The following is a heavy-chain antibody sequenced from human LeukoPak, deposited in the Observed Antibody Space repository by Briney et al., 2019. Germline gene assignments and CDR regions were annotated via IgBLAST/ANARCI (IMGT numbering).Heavy chain of an antibody. V-gene: IGHV3-9*01. Sequence: PGKSLRLSCAGSGFTFDDYAMRWVRQAPGKGLEWVSGISWNSGNIGYADSVKGRFIVSRDNAKNSLYLQMNSLRAEDTAVYYCARASYYYDSSGYSDAFDIWGQGTMVTVSS. D-gene: IGHD3-22*01. CDR1: GFTFDDYA. CDR3: ARASYYYDSSGYSDAFDI. CDR2: ISWNSGNI. J-gene: IGHJ3*02.